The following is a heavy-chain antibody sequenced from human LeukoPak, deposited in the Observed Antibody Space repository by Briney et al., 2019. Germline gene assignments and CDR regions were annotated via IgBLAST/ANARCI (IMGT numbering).Heavy chain of an antibody. D-gene: IGHD1-26*01. J-gene: IGHJ4*02. CDR3: AKEEVQWELRFDY. Sequence: GGSLRLSCAASGFTFSSYGMHWVRQAPGKGLEWVAFIRYDGGNKYYADSVKGRFTISRDNSKNTLYLQMNSLRAEDTAVYYCAKEEVQWELRFDYWGQGTLVTVSS. CDR2: IRYDGGNK. V-gene: IGHV3-30*02. CDR1: GFTFSSYG.